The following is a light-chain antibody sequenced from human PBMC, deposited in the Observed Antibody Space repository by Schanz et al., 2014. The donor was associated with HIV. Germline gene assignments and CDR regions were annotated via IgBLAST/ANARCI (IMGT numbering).Light chain of an antibody. CDR1: SSDTGAYNY. CDR3: NSYTRTSTPV. V-gene: IGLV2-14*03. Sequence: QSVLIQPASVSGSPGQSITISCTGTSSDTGAYNYVSWYQQHPGKAPKLMIYDVNIRPSGVSNRFSGSKSGNTASLTISGLQAEDEADYYCNSYTRTSTPVFGGGTKLTVL. CDR2: DVN. J-gene: IGLJ2*01.